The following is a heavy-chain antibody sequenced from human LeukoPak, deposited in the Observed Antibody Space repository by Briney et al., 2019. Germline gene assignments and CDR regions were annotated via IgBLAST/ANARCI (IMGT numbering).Heavy chain of an antibody. Sequence: GGSLRLSCAASGFTFSSYSMNWVRQAPGKGLEWVSSISSSSYIYYADSVKGRFTISRDNAKNSLYLQMNSLRAEDTAVYYCARDDSSSSAYYYYYMDVWGKGTTVTVSS. CDR1: GFTFSSYS. V-gene: IGHV3-21*01. D-gene: IGHD6-6*01. CDR3: ARDDSSSSAYYYYYMDV. J-gene: IGHJ6*03. CDR2: ISSSSYI.